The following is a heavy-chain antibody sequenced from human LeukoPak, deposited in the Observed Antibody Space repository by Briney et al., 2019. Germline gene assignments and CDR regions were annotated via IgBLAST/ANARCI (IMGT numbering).Heavy chain of an antibody. D-gene: IGHD2-2*02. CDR3: ARDREYCSSTTCYNAFDI. Sequence: SVKVSCKASGGTFSSNAINWVRQAPGQGLECVGRIIPILDLANYAQKFQGRVTITADKSTSTAYMELSSLRSEDTALYYCARDREYCSSTTCYNAFDIWGQGTMVTVSS. V-gene: IGHV1-69*04. CDR1: GGTFSSNA. CDR2: IIPILDLA. J-gene: IGHJ3*02.